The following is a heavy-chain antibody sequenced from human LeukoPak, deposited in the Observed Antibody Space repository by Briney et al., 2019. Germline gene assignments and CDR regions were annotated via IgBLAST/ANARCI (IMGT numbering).Heavy chain of an antibody. V-gene: IGHV4-39*07. CDR3: ARVDGDSIFY. J-gene: IGHJ4*02. D-gene: IGHD3-3*02. CDR1: GGSISSSSYY. Sequence: SETLSLTCTVSGGSISSSSYYWGWIRQPPGKGLEWIGSIYYSGSTYYNPSLKSRVTISVDTSKNQFSLKLSSVTAADTAVYYCARVDGDSIFYWGQGTLVTVSS. CDR2: IYYSGST.